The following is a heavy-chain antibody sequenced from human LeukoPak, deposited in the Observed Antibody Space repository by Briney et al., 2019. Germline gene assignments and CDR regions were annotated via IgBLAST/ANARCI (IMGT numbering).Heavy chain of an antibody. CDR3: AREYSSFEY. D-gene: IGHD5-18*01. CDR1: GGSISGYY. CDR2: INYSGTT. Sequence: SETLSFTCTVSGGSISGYYWHWIRQSPGMGLEWIGYINYSGTTDYNPSLKSRVTISVDTSKNQFSLNLRSATAADTAVYYCAREYSSFEYWGQGILVTVSS. J-gene: IGHJ4*02. V-gene: IGHV4-59*01.